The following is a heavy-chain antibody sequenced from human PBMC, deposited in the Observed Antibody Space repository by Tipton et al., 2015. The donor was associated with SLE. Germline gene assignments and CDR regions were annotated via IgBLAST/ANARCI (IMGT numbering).Heavy chain of an antibody. CDR3: ARGNIVVAHGMDV. V-gene: IGHV4-39*07. CDR1: GGSISSSSYY. Sequence: TLSLTCTVSGGSISSSSYYWGWIRQPPGKGLEWIGEINHSGSTNYNPSLKSRVTISVDTSKNQFSLKLSSVTAADTAVYYCARGNIVVAHGMDVWGQGTTVTVSS. CDR2: INHSGST. J-gene: IGHJ6*02. D-gene: IGHD2-21*01.